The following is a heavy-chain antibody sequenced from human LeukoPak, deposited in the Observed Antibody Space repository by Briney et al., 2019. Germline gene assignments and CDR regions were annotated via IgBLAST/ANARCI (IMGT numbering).Heavy chain of an antibody. J-gene: IGHJ4*02. CDR1: GFTVSSNY. Sequence: GGSLRLSCAASGFTVSSNYMSWVRQAPGKGLEWVSVIYSGGSTYYADSVKGRFTISRDNSNNTLYLQMNSLRPEDTAVYYCVSPLIVVVTAIRSNENAYWGQGALVTVSS. D-gene: IGHD2-21*02. CDR2: IYSGGST. V-gene: IGHV3-53*05. CDR3: VSPLIVVVTAIRSNENAY.